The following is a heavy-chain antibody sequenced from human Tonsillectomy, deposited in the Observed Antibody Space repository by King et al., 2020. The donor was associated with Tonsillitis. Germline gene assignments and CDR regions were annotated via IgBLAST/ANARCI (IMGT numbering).Heavy chain of an antibody. Sequence: VQLQESGPGLVKPSETLSLTCTVSGGSISSYYWSWIRQPPGKGLEWLGYIYYSGSTNYNPSPKSRVTISVDTSKNQFSLKLSSVTAADTAVYYCARHKYYYYGMDVWGQGTTVTVSS. J-gene: IGHJ6*02. CDR3: ARHKYYYYGMDV. CDR1: GGSISSYY. CDR2: IYYSGST. V-gene: IGHV4-59*01.